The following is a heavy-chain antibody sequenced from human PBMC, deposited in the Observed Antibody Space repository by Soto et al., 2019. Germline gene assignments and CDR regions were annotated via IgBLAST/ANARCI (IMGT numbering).Heavy chain of an antibody. D-gene: IGHD3-9*01. CDR2: IYHSGST. CDR1: GGSISSSNW. CDR3: ARHILTGYYDYYYGMDV. V-gene: IGHV4-4*02. Sequence: PSETLSLTCAVSGGSISSSNWWSWVRQPPGKGLEWIGEIYHSGSTNYNPSLKSRVTISVDKSKNQFSLKLSSVTAADTAVYYCARHILTGYYDYYYGMDVWGQGTTVTVSS. J-gene: IGHJ6*02.